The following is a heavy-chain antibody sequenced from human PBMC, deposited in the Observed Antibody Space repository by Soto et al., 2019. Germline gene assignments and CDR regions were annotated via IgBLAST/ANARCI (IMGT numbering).Heavy chain of an antibody. CDR2: IYPGDSDT. V-gene: IGHV5-51*01. CDR3: AGCSGGSCYPNGAFDI. D-gene: IGHD2-15*01. J-gene: IGHJ3*02. CDR1: GYSFTSYW. Sequence: SGESLKISCKGSGYSFTSYWIGWVRQMPGKGLEWMGIIYPGDSDTRYSPSFQGQVTISADKSISTAYLQWSSLKASDTAMYYCAGCSGGSCYPNGAFDIWGQGTMVTVSS.